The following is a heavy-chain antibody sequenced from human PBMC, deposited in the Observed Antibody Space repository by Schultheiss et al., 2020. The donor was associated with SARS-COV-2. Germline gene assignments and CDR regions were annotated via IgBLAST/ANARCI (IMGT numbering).Heavy chain of an antibody. CDR2: IWYDGSNK. Sequence: GGSLRLSCAASGFTFDDYAMHWVRQAPGKGLEWVAVIWYDGSNKYYADSVKGRFTISRDNSKNTLYLQMNSLRAEDTAVYYCAPYSSSSFVDYWGQGTLVTVSS. CDR1: GFTFDDYA. J-gene: IGHJ4*02. D-gene: IGHD6-6*01. CDR3: APYSSSSFVDY. V-gene: IGHV3-33*08.